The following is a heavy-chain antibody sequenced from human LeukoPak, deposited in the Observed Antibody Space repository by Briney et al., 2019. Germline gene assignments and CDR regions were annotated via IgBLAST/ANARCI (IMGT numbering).Heavy chain of an antibody. CDR2: ISAYNGNT. J-gene: IGHJ4*02. CDR3: ARSSSVFGSGSHFHY. D-gene: IGHD3-10*01. Sequence: ASVNVTCKASGYTITSYGIGWVRQAPGQGLEWMGWISAYNGNTNYAQKLQGRVTMTTDTSTSTAYMELRSLRSDDTAVYYCARSSSVFGSGSHFHYWGQGALVAVSS. CDR1: GYTITSYG. V-gene: IGHV1-18*01.